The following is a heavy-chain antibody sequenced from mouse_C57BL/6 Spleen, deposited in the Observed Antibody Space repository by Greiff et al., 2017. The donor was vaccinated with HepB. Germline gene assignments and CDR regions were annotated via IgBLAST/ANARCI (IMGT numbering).Heavy chain of an antibody. J-gene: IGHJ1*03. CDR3: ARGGPGKRYFDV. CDR2: IYPGDGDT. V-gene: IGHV1-82*01. Sequence: QVQLQQSGPELVKPGASVKISCKASGYAFSSSWMNWVKQRPGKGLEWIGRIYPGDGDTNYNGKFKGKATLTADKSASTAYMQLSSLTSEDSAVYFFARGGPGKRYFDVWGTGTTVTVSS. D-gene: IGHD1-1*01. CDR1: GYAFSSSW.